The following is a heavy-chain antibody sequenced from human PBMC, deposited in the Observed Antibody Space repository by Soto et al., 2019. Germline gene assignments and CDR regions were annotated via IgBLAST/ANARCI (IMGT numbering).Heavy chain of an antibody. J-gene: IGHJ4*02. Sequence: EVQLLESGGDFKQPGGSLRLSCEGSGFNFSNYALNWVRQAPGKRLEWVSVISGNSGTTYYAASVKGRFTISRDNSKKTLYLQMNSLRADGTAVYYCAKGRAITVFGVITPFDSWGQGTLVTVSS. CDR2: ISGNSGTT. CDR3: AKGRAITVFGVITPFDS. D-gene: IGHD3-3*01. V-gene: IGHV3-23*01. CDR1: GFNFSNYA.